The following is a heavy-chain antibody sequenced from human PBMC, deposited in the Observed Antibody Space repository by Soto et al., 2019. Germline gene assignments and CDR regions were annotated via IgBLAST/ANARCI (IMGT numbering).Heavy chain of an antibody. CDR1: GFTFTRFS. V-gene: IGHV3-21*06. CDR3: ARESEDLTSNFDY. CDR2: ISSTTNYI. Sequence: GGSLRLSCAAAGFTFTRFSMNWVRQAPGKGLEWVSSISSTTNYIYYGDSMKGRFTISRDNAKNSLYLEMNSLRAEDTAVYYCARESEDLTSNFDYWGQGTLVTASS. J-gene: IGHJ4*02.